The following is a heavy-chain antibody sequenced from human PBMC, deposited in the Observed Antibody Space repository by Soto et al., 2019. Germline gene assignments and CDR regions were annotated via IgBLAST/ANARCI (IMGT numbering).Heavy chain of an antibody. D-gene: IGHD1-26*01. J-gene: IGHJ4*02. V-gene: IGHV4-61*01. CDR3: ARGPGELLAFDY. Sequence: SETLSLTCTVAGGYVRSGSYYLSWIRQPPGKGLEWIGYIYYSGSTNYNPSLKSRVTISVDTSKNQFSLKLSSVTAADTAVYYCARGPGELLAFDYWGQGTLVTSPQ. CDR1: GGYVRSGSYY. CDR2: IYYSGST.